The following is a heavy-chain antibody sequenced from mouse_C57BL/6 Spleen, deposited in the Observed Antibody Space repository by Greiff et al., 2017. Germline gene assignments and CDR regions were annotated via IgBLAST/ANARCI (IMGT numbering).Heavy chain of an antibody. CDR2: IYPRSGNT. CDR1: GYTFTSYG. Sequence: VQVVQSGAELARPGASVKLSCKASGYTFTSYGIRWVKQRTGQGLEWIGEIYPRSGNTYYNEKFKGKATLTADKSSSTAYMELRSLTSEDSAVYFCARNRIYYDYGDYAMDYWGQGTSVTVSS. J-gene: IGHJ4*01. D-gene: IGHD2-4*01. CDR3: ARNRIYYDYGDYAMDY. V-gene: IGHV1-81*01.